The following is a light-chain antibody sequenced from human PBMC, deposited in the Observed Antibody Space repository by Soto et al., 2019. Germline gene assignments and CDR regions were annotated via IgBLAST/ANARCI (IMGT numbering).Light chain of an antibody. J-gene: IGLJ7*01. CDR2: EVN. CDR1: RNDVGIYNL. V-gene: IGLV2-23*02. CDR3: CPFAGSNSLVV. Sequence: QSALTQPASVSGSPGQSITISCTGTRNDVGIYNLVSWYQQHPGRAPKLIIYEVNNRPSGISSRFSGAKSGNTASLTISGLQAEDEADYYCCPFAGSNSLVVFGGGTQLTVL.